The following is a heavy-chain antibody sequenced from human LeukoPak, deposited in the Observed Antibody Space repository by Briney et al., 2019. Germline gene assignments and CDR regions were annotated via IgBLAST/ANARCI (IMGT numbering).Heavy chain of an antibody. Sequence: GGSLRLSCAASGFTVSSNYMSWVRQAPGKGLEWVSVIYSGGSTYYADFVRGRFSISRDNSKNTLSLQMNSLTAEDTAIYYCAIGGGISTPGHWGQGTLVTVSS. CDR1: GFTVSSNY. D-gene: IGHD6-13*01. CDR3: AIGGGISTPGH. J-gene: IGHJ4*02. V-gene: IGHV3-53*01. CDR2: IYSGGST.